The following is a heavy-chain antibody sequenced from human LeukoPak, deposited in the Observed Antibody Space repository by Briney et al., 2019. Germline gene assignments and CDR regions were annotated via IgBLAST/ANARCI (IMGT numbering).Heavy chain of an antibody. CDR2: ISGGGGNK. D-gene: IGHD1-26*01. J-gene: IGHJ3*01. CDR3: SKEIVGATPGDAFDV. CDR1: GFTFTNYA. V-gene: IGHV3-23*01. Sequence: GGSQRLSCTASGFTFTNYAMSWVRQAPGKGLEWVSAISGGGGNKYYADSVKGRFTISRDNFKNTLYLQMNSLRAEDTAVYYCSKEIVGATPGDAFDVWGQGTMVTVSS.